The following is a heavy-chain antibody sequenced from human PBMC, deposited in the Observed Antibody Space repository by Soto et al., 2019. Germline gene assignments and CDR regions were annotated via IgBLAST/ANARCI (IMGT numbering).Heavy chain of an antibody. D-gene: IGHD2-15*01. J-gene: IGHJ6*02. CDR2: IWYDGSNK. Sequence: QGQLVESGGGVVQPGGSLRLSCTASGFTFNTYGMHCVRQAPGKGLEWVAIIWYDGSNKFHGDSVKGRFTISRDNSKNTLYMQMNSLRVEDTAVYYCARSDCAGPYCYSWPVNYVLDFWGQGTTVTVPS. CDR1: GFTFNTYG. V-gene: IGHV3-33*01. CDR3: ARSDCAGPYCYSWPVNYVLDF.